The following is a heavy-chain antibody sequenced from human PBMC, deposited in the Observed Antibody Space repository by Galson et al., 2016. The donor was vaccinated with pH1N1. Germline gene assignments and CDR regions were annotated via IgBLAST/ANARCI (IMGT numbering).Heavy chain of an antibody. J-gene: IGHJ6*02. Sequence: CAISGDRVSSTNCAWDWIRQSPSRGLEWLGRTYYRSKWYNDYAVSVQSRITINPDTSKNQLSLHLNSVTPEDTAVYYCARDRGSTLFHNYGMDVWGQGTTVIVSS. CDR2: TYYRSKWYN. V-gene: IGHV6-1*01. D-gene: IGHD3-10*01. CDR1: GDRVSSTNCA. CDR3: ARDRGSTLFHNYGMDV.